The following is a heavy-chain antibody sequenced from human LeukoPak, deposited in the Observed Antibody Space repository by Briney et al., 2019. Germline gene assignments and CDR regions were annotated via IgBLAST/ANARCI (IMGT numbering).Heavy chain of an antibody. D-gene: IGHD3-10*01. CDR1: GITLSNYG. V-gene: IGHV3-23*01. CDR3: AKRGVVIRVILVGFHKEAYYFDS. CDR2: ISGSGGRA. Sequence: GGSLRLSCAVSGITLSNYGMSWVRQAPGKGLQWVAGISGSGGRANYADSVKGRFTISRDNPKNTLHLQMNSLRAEDTAVYFCAKRGVVIRVILVGFHKEAYYFDSWGQGALVTVSS. J-gene: IGHJ4*02.